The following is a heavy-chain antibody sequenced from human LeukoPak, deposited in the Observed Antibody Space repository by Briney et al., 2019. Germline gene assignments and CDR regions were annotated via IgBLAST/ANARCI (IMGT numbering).Heavy chain of an antibody. D-gene: IGHD4-17*01. Sequence: SETLSLTCTVSGGSISSGDYYWSWIRQPPGKGLEWIGYIYYSGSTYYNPSLKSRVTISVDTSKNQFSLKLSSVTAADTAVYYCARTVTTFGWFDPWGQGTLVTVSS. CDR2: IYYSGST. V-gene: IGHV4-30-4*01. CDR1: GGSISSGDYY. CDR3: ARTVTTFGWFDP. J-gene: IGHJ5*02.